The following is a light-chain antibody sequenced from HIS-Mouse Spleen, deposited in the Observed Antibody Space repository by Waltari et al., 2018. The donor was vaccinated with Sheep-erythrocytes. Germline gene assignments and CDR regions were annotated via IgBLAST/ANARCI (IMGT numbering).Light chain of an antibody. Sequence: HSALTQPASVSGSPGQSITISCTGTSSDVGGYNYVSWYQQHPGKAPKLMIYEVSNRPSGVSNRFSGSKSGNTASLTISGRQAEDEADYYCSSYTSSSTNYVFGTGTKVTVL. J-gene: IGLJ1*01. CDR1: SSDVGGYNY. CDR3: SSYTSSSTNYV. V-gene: IGLV2-14*01. CDR2: EVS.